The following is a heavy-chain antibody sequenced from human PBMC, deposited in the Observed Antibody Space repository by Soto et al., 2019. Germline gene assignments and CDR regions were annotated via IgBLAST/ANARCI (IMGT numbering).Heavy chain of an antibody. D-gene: IGHD1-26*01. Sequence: QVQVVESGGGVVHPAKSLRLSCAASGFTFSNFGMHWVRQAPGKGLEWVAVISNDGTSENYAQSVKGRFTISRDTSKNTLYLEMNSLRAEDTAVYYCAGGSGSYYVWGQGNLVTVSS. CDR1: GFTFSNFG. J-gene: IGHJ4*02. CDR3: AGGSGSYYV. V-gene: IGHV3-30*03. CDR2: ISNDGTSE.